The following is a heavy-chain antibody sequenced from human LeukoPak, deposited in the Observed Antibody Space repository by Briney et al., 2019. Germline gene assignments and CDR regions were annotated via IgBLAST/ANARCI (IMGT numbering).Heavy chain of an antibody. CDR2: ISGSSSTI. J-gene: IGHJ4*02. V-gene: IGHV3-48*01. D-gene: IGHD2-2*01. Sequence: GGSLRLSCAASGFTFSSYSMNWVRQAPGKGLEWVSYISGSSSTIYYADSVKGRFTISRDNSKNSLYLQMNSLRGEDTAVYYCATQQRGSCSATSCYRFDYWGQGTLVTVSS. CDR1: GFTFSSYS. CDR3: ATQQRGSCSATSCYRFDY.